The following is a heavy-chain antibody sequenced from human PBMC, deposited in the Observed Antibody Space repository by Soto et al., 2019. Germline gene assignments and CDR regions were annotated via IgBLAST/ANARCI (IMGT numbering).Heavy chain of an antibody. J-gene: IGHJ4*02. D-gene: IGHD1-26*01. Sequence: PGESLKISWKASVYRFSTYWIGWVRQRPGKGPEWMAIIYPGDSDTRENPSFQGQVTISADKSSNTVHLQWRSLKASDTAIYYCARLGGIVDTGTWIQWGQGTPVTVSS. CDR2: IYPGDSDT. CDR3: ARLGGIVDTGTWIQ. V-gene: IGHV5-51*01. CDR1: VYRFSTYW.